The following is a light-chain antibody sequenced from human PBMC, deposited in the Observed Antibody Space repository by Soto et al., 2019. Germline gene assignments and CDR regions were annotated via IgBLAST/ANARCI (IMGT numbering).Light chain of an antibody. J-gene: IGLJ2*01. CDR3: VLYMGLGISL. Sequence: QTVVTQEPSFSVSPGGTVTLTCGLSSGSVSTDHYPSWYQQTPGQAPRTLIYSTNSRSSGVPDRFSGSILGNKAALTITGAQADDESDYYCVLYMGLGISLFGGWTKLTVL. CDR2: STN. V-gene: IGLV8-61*01. CDR1: SGSVSTDHY.